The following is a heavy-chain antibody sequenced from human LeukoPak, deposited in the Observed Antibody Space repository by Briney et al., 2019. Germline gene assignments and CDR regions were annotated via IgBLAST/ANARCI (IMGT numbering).Heavy chain of an antibody. CDR1: GGSINSYY. J-gene: IGHJ5*02. D-gene: IGHD4-17*01. Sequence: SETLSLTCTVSGGSINSYYWSWIPQPAAKGLEWIGRIYTSESTNYNPSLKSRVTMSVDTSKNQFSLKLSSVTAAVTAVYYCARDLGGDYVYGNWSDPWGQGTLVTVSS. CDR3: ARDLGGDYVYGNWSDP. CDR2: IYTSEST. V-gene: IGHV4-4*07.